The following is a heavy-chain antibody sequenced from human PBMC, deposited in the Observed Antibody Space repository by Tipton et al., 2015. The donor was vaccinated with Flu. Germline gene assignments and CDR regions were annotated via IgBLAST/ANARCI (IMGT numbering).Heavy chain of an antibody. D-gene: IGHD2-21*02. V-gene: IGHV1-69*14. CDR3: ARVLVVVTARGGMDV. Sequence: VQLVQSGAEVKKPGSSVKVSCKASGDTFSNYAINWVRQAPGQGLEWMGGIIPMFGTASYAQKFQARVTITADKSTSTAYMELSSLRSEDTAVYYCARVLVVVTARGGMDVWGQGTTVTVSS. CDR1: GDTFSNYA. J-gene: IGHJ6*02. CDR2: IIPMFGTA.